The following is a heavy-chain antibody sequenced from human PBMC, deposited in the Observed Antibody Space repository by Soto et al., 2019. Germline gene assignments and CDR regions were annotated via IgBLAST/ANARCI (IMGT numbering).Heavy chain of an antibody. Sequence: ASETLSLTCTVSGGCVSSGSYYWSWIRQTGGKGLEWTGYIYYSGRTNYNPSLKRRVTISVETSKNKFSLKLSSVTAADTAVYYCASGKYYYDSSGYYNYWGQGTLVTVSS. D-gene: IGHD3-22*01. CDR2: IYYSGRT. CDR1: GGCVSSGSYY. CDR3: ASGKYYYDSSGYYNY. V-gene: IGHV4-61*01. J-gene: IGHJ4*02.